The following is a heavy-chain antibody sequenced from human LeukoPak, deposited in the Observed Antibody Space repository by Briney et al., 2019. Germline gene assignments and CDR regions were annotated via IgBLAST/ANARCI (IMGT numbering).Heavy chain of an antibody. D-gene: IGHD3-16*02. Sequence: SETLSLTCAVYGGSFSGYYWSWIRQPPGKGLEWIGEINHSGSTNYNPSLKSRVTISVDTSKNQFSLKLSSVTAADTAAYYCARGSTYYDYVWGSYRYAVRNWFDPWGQGTLVTVSS. CDR3: ARGSTYYDYVWGSYRYAVRNWFDP. V-gene: IGHV4-34*01. J-gene: IGHJ5*02. CDR2: INHSGST. CDR1: GGSFSGYY.